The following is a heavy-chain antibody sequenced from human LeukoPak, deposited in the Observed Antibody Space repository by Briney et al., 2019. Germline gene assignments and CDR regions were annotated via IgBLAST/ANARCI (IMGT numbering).Heavy chain of an antibody. Sequence: ASVKVSCKASGYTFTSYGISWVRQAPGQGLEWMGWISAYNGNTNYAQKLQGRVTMTTDTSTSTAYMELRSLRSDDTAVYYCARDYDSSGYHLTTFDYWGQGTLVTVSS. D-gene: IGHD3-22*01. CDR2: ISAYNGNT. J-gene: IGHJ4*02. CDR1: GYTFTSYG. V-gene: IGHV1-18*01. CDR3: ARDYDSSGYHLTTFDY.